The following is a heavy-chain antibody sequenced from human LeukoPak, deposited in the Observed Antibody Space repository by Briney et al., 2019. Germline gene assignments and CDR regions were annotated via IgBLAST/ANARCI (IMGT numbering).Heavy chain of an antibody. V-gene: IGHV4-59*01. Sequence: PSETLSLTCTVSGGSIGTYYWSWIRQPPGKGLEWIGYDYYSGSTHYHPSLKSRVTISVDTSKNQFSLTLSSVTAADTAVYYCARNGYCSGSYCYGYYYYMDVWGTGTTVSVSS. CDR3: ARNGYCSGSYCYGYYYYMDV. J-gene: IGHJ6*03. CDR2: DYYSGST. D-gene: IGHD2-15*01. CDR1: GGSIGTYY.